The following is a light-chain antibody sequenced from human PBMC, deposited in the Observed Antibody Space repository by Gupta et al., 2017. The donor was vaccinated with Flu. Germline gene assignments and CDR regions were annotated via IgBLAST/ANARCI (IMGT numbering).Light chain of an antibody. J-gene: IGKJ2*02. V-gene: IGKV3-11*01. CDR2: DAS. Sequence: EIVLTQSPATLYLSPGERATLFCRASQSLSTYLAWYQHKAGQAPRRLIYDASNSDTGIPARFSGSGYGTDFTLTISSREPEDFAVYYCQKRSNWPPCTFGQGTMLEIK. CDR3: QKRSNWPPCT. CDR1: QSLSTY.